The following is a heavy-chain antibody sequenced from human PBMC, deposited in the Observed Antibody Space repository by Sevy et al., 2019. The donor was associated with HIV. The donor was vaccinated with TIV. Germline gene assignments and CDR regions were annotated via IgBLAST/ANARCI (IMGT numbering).Heavy chain of an antibody. CDR3: ARGCDDSSSCLVGSYYYMDV. CDR1: GGSFSGYY. CDR2: INHSGST. J-gene: IGHJ6*03. Sequence: SETLSLTCAVYGGSFSGYYWSWIRQPPGKGLEWIGEINHSGSTNYNPSLKSRVTISVDTSKNQFSLKLSSVTAADTAVYYCARGCDDSSSCLVGSYYYMDVWGKGTTVTVSS. D-gene: IGHD6-6*01. V-gene: IGHV4-34*01.